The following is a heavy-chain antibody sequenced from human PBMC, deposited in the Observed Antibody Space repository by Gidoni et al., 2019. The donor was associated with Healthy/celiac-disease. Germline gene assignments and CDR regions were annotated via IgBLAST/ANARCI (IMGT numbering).Heavy chain of an antibody. V-gene: IGHV4-34*01. Sequence: QVQLQQWGAGLLKPSETLSLTCAVYGGSFSGYYWSWIRQPPGKGLEWIGEINHSGSTNYNPSLKSRVTISVDTSKNQFSLKLSSVTAADTAVYYCARGGVGATSDYWGQGTLVTVSS. CDR3: ARGGVGATSDY. J-gene: IGHJ4*02. CDR1: GGSFSGYY. D-gene: IGHD1-26*01. CDR2: INHSGST.